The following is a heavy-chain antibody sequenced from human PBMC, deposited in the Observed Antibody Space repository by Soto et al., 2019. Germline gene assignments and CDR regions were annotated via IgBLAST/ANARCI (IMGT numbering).Heavy chain of an antibody. J-gene: IGHJ3*01. CDR1: GFTFRSYS. CDR3: ARESDWNSLT. D-gene: IGHD1-7*01. Sequence: EVQLVESGGGLVQPGGSLRLSCVASGFTFRSYSMDWVRQAPGKGLEWVSYISSSSSIIYYADSVKGRFTISRDNAKNSLYLQMHSLTDEDTAVYYCARESDWNSLTRGQETMVTVSS. V-gene: IGHV3-48*02. CDR2: ISSSSSII.